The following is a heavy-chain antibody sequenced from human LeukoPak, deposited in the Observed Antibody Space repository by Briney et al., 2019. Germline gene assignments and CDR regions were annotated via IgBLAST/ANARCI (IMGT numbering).Heavy chain of an antibody. Sequence: ASVKVSCKASGYTFTGYYMHWVRQAPGQGLEWMGWINPNSGGTNYAQKFQGRVTMTRDTSISTAYMELSRLRSDDTAVYYCARDAIFGVVNPFDPWGQGTLVTASS. V-gene: IGHV1-2*02. J-gene: IGHJ5*02. D-gene: IGHD3-3*01. CDR3: ARDAIFGVVNPFDP. CDR1: GYTFTGYY. CDR2: INPNSGGT.